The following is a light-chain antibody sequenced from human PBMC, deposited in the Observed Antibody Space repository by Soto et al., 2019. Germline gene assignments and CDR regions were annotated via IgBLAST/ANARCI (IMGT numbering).Light chain of an antibody. V-gene: IGKV1-6*01. CDR3: LPDTNYPFN. Sequence: AMQMNQSPSSLSASVGDRVTITCRASQDIRNDLGWYQQKPGKAPKLLIYAASSLQGGVPSRFSGSGSGTDFTLTISSLQPEDFANSFCLPDTNYPFNFGPGTKVDIK. CDR2: AAS. CDR1: QDIRND. J-gene: IGKJ3*01.